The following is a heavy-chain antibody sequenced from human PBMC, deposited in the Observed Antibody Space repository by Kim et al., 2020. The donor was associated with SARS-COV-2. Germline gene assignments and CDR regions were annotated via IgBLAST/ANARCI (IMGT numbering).Heavy chain of an antibody. CDR3: ARLTIFSGLEGAFDI. D-gene: IGHD3-9*01. Sequence: PALQRRVTISVDPSKNQFSLRLSSVTAADTAVYYCARLTIFSGLEGAFDIWGQGTMVTVSS. V-gene: IGHV4-59*08. J-gene: IGHJ3*02.